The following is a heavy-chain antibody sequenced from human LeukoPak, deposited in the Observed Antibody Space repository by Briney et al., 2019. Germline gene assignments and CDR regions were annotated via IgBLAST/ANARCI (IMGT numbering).Heavy chain of an antibody. CDR1: GGTFSSYA. D-gene: IGHD6-6*01. Sequence: SVKVSCKASGGTFSSYAISWVRQAPGQGLEWMGRIIPILGIANYAQKFQGRVTITADKSTSTAYMELSSLRSEDTAVYYCARDADSSSSNYLDYWGQGTLVTVSS. J-gene: IGHJ4*02. CDR3: ARDADSSSSNYLDY. V-gene: IGHV1-69*04. CDR2: IIPILGIA.